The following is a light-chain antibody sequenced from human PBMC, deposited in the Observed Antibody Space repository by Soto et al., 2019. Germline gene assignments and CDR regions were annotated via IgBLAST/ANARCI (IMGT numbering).Light chain of an antibody. Sequence: DIHMTQSPSTLSASVGDRVTITCRASQSLSSRLAWYQQKPGKAPELLIYDASSLKSGVPSRFSGSGSGTEFTLTISSLQPDDFGTYYCQQYNNFWTFGQGTKVDIK. CDR2: DAS. J-gene: IGKJ1*01. CDR3: QQYNNFWT. CDR1: QSLSSR. V-gene: IGKV1-5*01.